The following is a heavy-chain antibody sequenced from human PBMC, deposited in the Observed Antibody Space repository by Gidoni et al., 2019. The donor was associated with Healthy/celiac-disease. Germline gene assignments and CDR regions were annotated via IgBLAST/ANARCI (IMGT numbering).Heavy chain of an antibody. CDR3: ARVGATPYFDY. CDR2: IYYSGST. V-gene: IGHV4-61*01. Sequence: QVQLQESGPGLVKPSETLSLTCTVSGGSVSSGSYYWSWIRQPPGKGLEWIGYIYYSGSTNYNPSLKSRVTISVDTSKNQFSLKLSSVTAADTAVYYCARVGATPYFDYWGQGTLVTVSS. J-gene: IGHJ4*02. CDR1: GGSVSSGSYY. D-gene: IGHD1-26*01.